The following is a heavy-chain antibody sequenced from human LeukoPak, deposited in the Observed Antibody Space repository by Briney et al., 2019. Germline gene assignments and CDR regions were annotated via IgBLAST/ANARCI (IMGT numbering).Heavy chain of an antibody. D-gene: IGHD3-10*01. CDR1: TWTISGNY. Sequence: SETLSLTCAVYTWTISGNYWIWIRQPPGNGLEWIGNINHSESTNYNPSLKSRVTISVDTSKNKFSLKLSSVTAADTAVYYCARGRRLWFGEASWFDPWGQGTLVSV. J-gene: IGHJ5*02. V-gene: IGHV4-34*01. CDR2: INHSEST. CDR3: ARGRRLWFGEASWFDP.